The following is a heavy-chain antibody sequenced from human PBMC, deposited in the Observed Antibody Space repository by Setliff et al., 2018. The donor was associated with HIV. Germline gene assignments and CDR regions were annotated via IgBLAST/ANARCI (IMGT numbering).Heavy chain of an antibody. CDR1: GYTFTGYY. J-gene: IGHJ6*03. D-gene: IGHD3-22*01. CDR3: ARNPDTSGYLYHYYYMDV. CDR2: INPNGGGT. V-gene: IGHV1-2*02. Sequence: GASVKVSCKAFGYTFTGYYMHWLRQAPGQGLEWMGWINPNGGGTNYAQKFQGRVTMTRDTSISTAYMELSRLRSDDTAVYYCARNPDTSGYLYHYYYMDVWGKGTTVTVSS.